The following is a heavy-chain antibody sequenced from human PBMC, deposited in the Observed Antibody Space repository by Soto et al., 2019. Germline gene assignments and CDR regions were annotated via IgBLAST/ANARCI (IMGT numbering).Heavy chain of an antibody. CDR3: ARHRYGDSGGGYYYYMDV. D-gene: IGHD4-17*01. Sequence: SETLSLTCTVSGGSISSSSYYWGWIRQPPGKGLEWIGSIYYSGSTYYNPSLKSRVTISVDTSKNQFSLKLSSVTAADTAVYYCARHRYGDSGGGYYYYMDVWGKGTTVTVSS. CDR2: IYYSGST. J-gene: IGHJ6*03. V-gene: IGHV4-39*01. CDR1: GGSISSSSYY.